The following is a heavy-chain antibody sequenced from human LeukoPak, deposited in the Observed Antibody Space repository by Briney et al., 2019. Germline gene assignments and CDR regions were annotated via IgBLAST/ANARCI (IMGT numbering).Heavy chain of an antibody. J-gene: IGHJ4*02. D-gene: IGHD5-12*01. Sequence: GGSLRLSCAGSGVTFINYWMTWVRQVPGKGLEWVANINRDGSGKCYLPSVRGRFTISKDDAKDSLYLQMVSLRPEDTAIYYCARVEYSGNGNLYWGQGTLVTVSS. CDR3: ARVEYSGNGNLY. CDR1: GVTFINYW. V-gene: IGHV3-7*01. CDR2: INRDGSGK.